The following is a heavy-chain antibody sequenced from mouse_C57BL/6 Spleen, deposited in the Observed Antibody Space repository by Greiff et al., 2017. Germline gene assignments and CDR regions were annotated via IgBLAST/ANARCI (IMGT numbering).Heavy chain of an antibody. CDR3: ARESNSYAMDY. CDR1: GYAFSSYW. V-gene: IGHV1-80*01. CDR2: IYPGDGDT. D-gene: IGHD2-5*01. Sequence: QVQLQQSGAELVKPGASVKISCKASGYAFSSYWMNWVKQRPGKGLEWIGQIYPGDGDTNYNGKFKGKATLTADKSSSTAYMQLSSLTSEDSAVYFCARESNSYAMDYWGQGTSVTVSS. J-gene: IGHJ4*01.